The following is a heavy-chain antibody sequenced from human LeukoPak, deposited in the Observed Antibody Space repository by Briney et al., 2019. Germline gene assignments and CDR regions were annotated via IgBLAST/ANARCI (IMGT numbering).Heavy chain of an antibody. CDR3: ARHGGSYSLDY. CDR1: GGSISTYY. CDR2: LYYSGNT. Sequence: SETLSLTCTVSGGSISTYYWSWIRQPPGKGLEWIGYLYYSGNTIYNPSLKSRVTISVDTSKNQFSLKLSSVTAADTAVYYCARHGGSYSLDYWGQGTLVTVYS. V-gene: IGHV4-59*08. J-gene: IGHJ4*02. D-gene: IGHD1-26*01.